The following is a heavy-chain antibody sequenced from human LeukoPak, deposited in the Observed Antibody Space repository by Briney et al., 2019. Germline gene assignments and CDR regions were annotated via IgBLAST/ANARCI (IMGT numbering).Heavy chain of an antibody. D-gene: IGHD1-26*01. J-gene: IGHJ4*02. Sequence: GGSLRLSCAASGFTVSSNYMSWVRQAPGKGLEWVSVIYSGGSTYYADSVKGRFTISRDNSKNTLYLQMNSLRAEDTAVYYCARDPKSGSYSRGIAYFDYWGQGTLVTVSS. V-gene: IGHV3-53*05. CDR2: IYSGGST. CDR3: ARDPKSGSYSRGIAYFDY. CDR1: GFTVSSNY.